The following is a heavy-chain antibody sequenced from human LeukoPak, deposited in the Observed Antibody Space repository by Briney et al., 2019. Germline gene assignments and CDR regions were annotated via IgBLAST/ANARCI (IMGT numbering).Heavy chain of an antibody. CDR3: ARLGVITMVRGVRGITDY. Sequence: ASVKVSCKASGYTFTSYGISWVRQAPGQGLEWMGWINPNSGGTNYAQKFQGRVTMTRDTSISTAYMELSRLRSDDTAVYYCARLGVITMVRGVRGITDYWGQGTLVTVSS. CDR1: GYTFTSYG. V-gene: IGHV1-2*02. J-gene: IGHJ4*02. CDR2: INPNSGGT. D-gene: IGHD3-10*01.